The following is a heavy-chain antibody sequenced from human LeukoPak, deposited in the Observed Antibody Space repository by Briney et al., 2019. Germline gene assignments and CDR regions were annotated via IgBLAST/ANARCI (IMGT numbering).Heavy chain of an antibody. CDR1: GGSFSGYY. Sequence: SETLSLTCAVYGGSFSGYYWSWIRQPPGKGLEWIGEINHSGSTNYNPSLKSRVTISVDTSKNQFSLKLSSVTAADTAVYYCARDRASGGSQRLDYWGQGTLVTVSS. CDR2: INHSGST. V-gene: IGHV4-34*01. J-gene: IGHJ4*02. D-gene: IGHD1-26*01. CDR3: ARDRASGGSQRLDY.